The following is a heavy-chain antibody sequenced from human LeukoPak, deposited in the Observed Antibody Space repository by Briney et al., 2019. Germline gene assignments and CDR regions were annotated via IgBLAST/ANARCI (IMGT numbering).Heavy chain of an antibody. D-gene: IGHD6-13*01. CDR3: SSTIAAAGKPNYYYYMDV. V-gene: IGHV3-48*04. J-gene: IGHJ6*03. CDR2: ISSSSSTI. Sequence: GGSLRLSCAASGFTFSSYSMNWVRQAPGKGLEWVSYISSSSSTIYYADSVKGRFTISRDNAKNSLYLQVNSLRAEDTAVYYCSSTIAAAGKPNYYYYMDVWGKGTTVTVSS. CDR1: GFTFSSYS.